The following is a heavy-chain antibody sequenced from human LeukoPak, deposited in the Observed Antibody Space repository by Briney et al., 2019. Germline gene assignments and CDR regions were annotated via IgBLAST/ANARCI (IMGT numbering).Heavy chain of an antibody. CDR1: GGSISSSSYY. J-gene: IGHJ5*02. V-gene: IGHV4-39*07. Sequence: SETLSLTCTVSGGSISSSSYYWGWIRQPPGKGLEWIGSIYYSGSTYYNPSLKSRVTISVDTSKNQFSLKLSSVTAADTAVYYCARIDRGYCSSTSCYWGDWFDPWGQGTLVTASS. CDR3: ARIDRGYCSSTSCYWGDWFDP. CDR2: IYYSGST. D-gene: IGHD2-2*01.